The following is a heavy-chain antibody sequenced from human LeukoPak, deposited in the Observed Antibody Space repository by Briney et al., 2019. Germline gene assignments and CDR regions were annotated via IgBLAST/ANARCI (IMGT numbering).Heavy chain of an antibody. V-gene: IGHV3-21*01. CDR2: ISSSSSYI. D-gene: IGHD3-22*01. CDR3: ARDVYDTTGYVYWYFDL. CDR1: GFTFNMYS. Sequence: PGESLRLSCAASGFTFNMYSMNWVRQAPGKGLEWVSSISSSSSYIYYADSVKGRFTISRDNAKDSLYLRMNSLRAEDTAVYYCARDVYDTTGYVYWYFDLWGRGTLVTVSS. J-gene: IGHJ2*01.